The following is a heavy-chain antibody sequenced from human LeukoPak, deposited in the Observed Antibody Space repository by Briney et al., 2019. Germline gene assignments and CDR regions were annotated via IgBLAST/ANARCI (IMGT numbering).Heavy chain of an antibody. CDR2: IIGSGGTT. J-gene: IGHJ3*02. V-gene: IGHV3-23*01. CDR1: GFSFSSYA. CDR3: ARDPPYGLGTIGAFDI. D-gene: IGHD3-10*01. Sequence: GGSLRLSCAASGFSFSSYAMTWVRQAPGKGLERVSGIIGSGGTTYYADSVKGRFTISRDNSKNTLYLQMNSLRAEDTAVYYCARDPPYGLGTIGAFDIWGQGTMVTVSS.